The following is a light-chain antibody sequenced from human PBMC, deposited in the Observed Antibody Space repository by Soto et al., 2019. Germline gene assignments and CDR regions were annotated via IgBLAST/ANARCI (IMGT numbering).Light chain of an antibody. CDR2: GAS. J-gene: IGKJ5*01. Sequence: EIVLTQSPGTLSLSPGERATLSCRASQSVISRNLAWYQQKPGQAPRLLIYGASSRATGIPDRFSGSGSGTDFTLTISRLEPADFAVYYCQHYASSPQPITFGQGTRLEIK. CDR1: QSVISRN. V-gene: IGKV3-20*01. CDR3: QHYASSPQPIT.